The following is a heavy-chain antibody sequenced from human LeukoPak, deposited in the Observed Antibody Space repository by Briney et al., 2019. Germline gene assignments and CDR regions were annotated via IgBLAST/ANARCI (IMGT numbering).Heavy chain of an antibody. CDR1: GDSISSYY. CDR2: IYISGNT. J-gene: IGHJ4*02. Sequence: PSETLSLTCTVSGDSISSYYWSWIRQSAGKGLEWIGRIYISGNTNYNPSLKSRVTMSVDTTKNQISLKLTSVTAADTAVYYCARDESTVTSTLERFDYWGQGTLVTVSS. CDR3: ARDESTVTSTLERFDY. D-gene: IGHD4-11*01. V-gene: IGHV4-4*07.